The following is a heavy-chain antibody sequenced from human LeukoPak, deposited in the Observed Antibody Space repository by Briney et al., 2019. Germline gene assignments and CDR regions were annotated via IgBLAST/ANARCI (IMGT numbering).Heavy chain of an antibody. J-gene: IGHJ4*02. CDR1: GFTFSSYE. CDR2: ISSGGSIF. D-gene: IGHD2-15*01. Sequence: GGSLRLSCAASGFTFSSYEINWVRQAPGKGLEWISYISSGGSIFYNADSVMGRFTISRDNAKNSLYLQMNSLRAEDTAVYYRAREEAYCSGTSCFRFFDYWGQGTWSASPQ. V-gene: IGHV3-48*03. CDR3: AREEAYCSGTSCFRFFDY.